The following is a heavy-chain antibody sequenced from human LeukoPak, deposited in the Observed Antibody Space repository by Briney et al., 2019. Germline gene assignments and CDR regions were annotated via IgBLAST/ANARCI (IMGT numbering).Heavy chain of an antibody. Sequence: GGSLRLSCAASGFTFSSYWMSWVRQAPGKGLEWVANIKQGGSEKYYVDSVKGRFTISRDNAKNSLYLQMNRLSAEETAVYYCARDGVDSSSWYYYYYMDVWGKGTTVTVSS. CDR3: ARDGVDSSSWYYYYYMDV. CDR1: GFTFSSYW. D-gene: IGHD6-13*01. CDR2: IKQGGSEK. J-gene: IGHJ6*03. V-gene: IGHV3-7*01.